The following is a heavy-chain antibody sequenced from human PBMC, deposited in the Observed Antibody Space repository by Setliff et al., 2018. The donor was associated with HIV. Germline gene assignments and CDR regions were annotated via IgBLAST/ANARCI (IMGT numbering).Heavy chain of an antibody. CDR2: INEDGSEK. Sequence: GGSLRLSCAASGFPFSSYWMSWVRQAPGKGLEWVANINEDGSEKYYADSVKGRFTISRDNAKNSLYLQVNSLRVEDSAVYYCASPTYYNFLNWGQGTLVTVSS. J-gene: IGHJ4*02. CDR1: GFPFSSYW. CDR3: ASPTYYNFLN. D-gene: IGHD3-9*01. V-gene: IGHV3-7*01.